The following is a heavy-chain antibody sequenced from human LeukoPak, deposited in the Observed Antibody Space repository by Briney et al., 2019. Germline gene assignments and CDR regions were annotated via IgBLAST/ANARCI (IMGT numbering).Heavy chain of an antibody. Sequence: ASVKVSCKASGGTFSSYGISWVRQAPGQGLEWMGGIIPIFGTANYAQKFQGRVTINTDESTSTAYMELSSLRSGDTAVYYCAILSTTGYWGQGTLVTVSS. CDR1: GGTFSSYG. J-gene: IGHJ4*02. CDR2: IIPIFGTA. D-gene: IGHD2/OR15-2a*01. CDR3: AILSTTGY. V-gene: IGHV1-69*05.